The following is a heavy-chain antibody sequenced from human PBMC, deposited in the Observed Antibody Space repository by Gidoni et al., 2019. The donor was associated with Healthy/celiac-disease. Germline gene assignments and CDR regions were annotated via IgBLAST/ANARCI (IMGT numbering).Heavy chain of an antibody. CDR3: ARGGRDGYIGNWYFDL. J-gene: IGHJ2*01. D-gene: IGHD5-12*01. CDR1: GGTFSSYA. Sequence: QVQLVQSVAAVTKPQSSVKVSCTASGGTFSSYAISWVRQAPGQGLEWMGGIIPIFGTANYAQKFQGRVTITADKSTSTGYRELSSLRSEDTAVYDCARGGRDGYIGNWYFDLWGRGTLVTVSS. CDR2: IIPIFGTA. V-gene: IGHV1-69*06.